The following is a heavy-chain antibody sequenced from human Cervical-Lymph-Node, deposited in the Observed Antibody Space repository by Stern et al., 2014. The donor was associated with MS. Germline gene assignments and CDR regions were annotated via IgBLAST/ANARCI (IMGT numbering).Heavy chain of an antibody. CDR1: GYKFSIYW. CDR3: ARQTTAWASDV. CDR2: IYPGDSET. V-gene: IGHV5-51*01. J-gene: IGHJ4*02. D-gene: IGHD1-14*01. Sequence: EVQLLESGAELIRPGESLKISCKGSGYKFSIYWIAWVRQMPGKGLEWMGIIYPGDSETRYSPSFQGQVTMSADKSTSTAYLQWRSLNASDTAMYFCARQTTAWASDVWGQGTLVTVSS.